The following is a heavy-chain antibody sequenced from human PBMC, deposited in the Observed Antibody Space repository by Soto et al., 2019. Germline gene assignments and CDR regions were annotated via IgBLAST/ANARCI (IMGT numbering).Heavy chain of an antibody. D-gene: IGHD6-13*01. CDR1: GGSISSGGYY. CDR3: ARESSSWYSGLDY. V-gene: IGHV4-31*02. CDR2: IYYSGST. Sequence: LCGGSISSGGYYWSWIRQHPGKGLEWIGYIYYSGSTYYNPSLKSRVTISVDTSKNQFSLKLSSVTAADTAVYYCARESSSWYSGLDYWGQGTLVTVSS. J-gene: IGHJ4*02.